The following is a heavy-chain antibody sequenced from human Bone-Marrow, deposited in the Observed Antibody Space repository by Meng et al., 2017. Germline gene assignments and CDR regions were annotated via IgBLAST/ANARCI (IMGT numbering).Heavy chain of an antibody. V-gene: IGHV4-39*07. J-gene: IGHJ5*02. Sequence: DSGPVLVKPSETLSLSCTVLGGSISSSSSYWGWIRQPPGKGLEVIGSIYYSGSTYYNPSLKSRVTISVDTSKNQFSLKLSSVTAADTAVYYCARVSYSSSWYRDLLTRFDPWGQGTLVTVSS. CDR3: ARVSYSSSWYRDLLTRFDP. D-gene: IGHD6-13*01. CDR2: IYYSGST. CDR1: GGSISSSSSY.